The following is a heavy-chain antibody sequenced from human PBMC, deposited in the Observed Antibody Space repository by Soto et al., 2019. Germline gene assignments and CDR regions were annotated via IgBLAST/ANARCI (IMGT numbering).Heavy chain of an antibody. CDR3: AKKLGYYDSSGYLFDY. V-gene: IGHV3-23*01. J-gene: IGHJ4*02. Sequence: GGSLRLSCAASGFTFSSYAMSWVRQAPGKGLEWVSAISGSGGSTYYADSVKGRFTISRDNSKNTLYLQMNSLRAEDTAVYYCAKKLGYYDSSGYLFDYWGQGTLVTVS. CDR1: GFTFSSYA. CDR2: ISGSGGST. D-gene: IGHD3-22*01.